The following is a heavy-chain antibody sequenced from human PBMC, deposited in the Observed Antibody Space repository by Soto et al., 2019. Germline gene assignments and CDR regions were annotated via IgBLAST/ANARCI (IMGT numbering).Heavy chain of an antibody. CDR3: ARGTYGEYGTPPDL. D-gene: IGHD4-17*01. V-gene: IGHV3-74*01. CDR1: GFSFSSFW. CDR2: VSEDGSST. Sequence: EVQLEESGGGLVQPGGSLSLSCAASGFSFSSFWMHWVRQAPRKGLAWVSRVSEDGSSTHYADSVKGRFTISRDNAKNTLSLQMNSLRADDTAVYYCARGTYGEYGTPPDLWGQGVLVTVSS. J-gene: IGHJ4*01.